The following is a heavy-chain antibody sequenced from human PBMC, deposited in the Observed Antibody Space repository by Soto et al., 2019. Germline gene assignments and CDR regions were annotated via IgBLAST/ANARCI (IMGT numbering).Heavy chain of an antibody. CDR3: ARYYDFWSGYFDY. J-gene: IGHJ4*02. CDR2: IYYSGST. Sequence: SETLSLTCTVSGGSISSYYWSWIRQPPGKGLEWIGYIYYSGSTNYNPSLKSRVTISVDTSKNQFSLKLSSVTAADTAVYYCARYYDFWSGYFDYWGQGTLVTVSS. D-gene: IGHD3-3*01. CDR1: GGSISSYY. V-gene: IGHV4-59*01.